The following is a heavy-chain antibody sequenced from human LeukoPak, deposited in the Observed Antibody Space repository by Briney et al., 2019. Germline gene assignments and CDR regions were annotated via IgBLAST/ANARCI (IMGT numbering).Heavy chain of an antibody. CDR1: GFTFSSYG. Sequence: GGSLRLSCAASGFTFSSYGMHWVRQAPGKGLEWVAVISYDGSNKYYADSVKGRFTISRDNSKNTLYLQMNSLRAEDTAVYYCAKVVSARVEYYFDYWGQGTLVTVSS. CDR2: ISYDGSNK. V-gene: IGHV3-30*18. D-gene: IGHD5-24*01. J-gene: IGHJ4*02. CDR3: AKVVSARVEYYFDY.